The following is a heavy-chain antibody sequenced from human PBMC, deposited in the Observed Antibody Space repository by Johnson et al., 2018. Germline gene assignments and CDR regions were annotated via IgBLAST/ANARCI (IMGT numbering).Heavy chain of an antibody. D-gene: IGHD2-21*02. CDR3: AGAPPGVGTAIRDDAFDI. J-gene: IGHJ3*02. V-gene: IGHV3-21*01. Sequence: VQLQESGGGLVQPGGSLRLSCAASGFTFSSYSMNWVRQAPGKGLEWVSSISSSSSYIYYADSVKGRFTISRDNAKNSLYLQMNSLRAEDTAVYYCAGAPPGVGTAIRDDAFDIWGQGTMVTVSS. CDR1: GFTFSSYS. CDR2: ISSSSSYI.